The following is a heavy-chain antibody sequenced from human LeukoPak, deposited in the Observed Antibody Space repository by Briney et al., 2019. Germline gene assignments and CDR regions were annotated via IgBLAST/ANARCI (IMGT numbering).Heavy chain of an antibody. D-gene: IGHD3-3*01. CDR3: ARHDWFDP. CDR2: ISYDGSNK. Sequence: PGGSLRLSCAASGFTFSNYAMHWVRQAPGKGLEWVAVISYDGSNKYYADSVKGRFTISRDNSKNTLYLQMNSLRADDTAVYYCARHDWFDPWGQGTLVTVSS. V-gene: IGHV3-30*14. J-gene: IGHJ5*02. CDR1: GFTFSNYA.